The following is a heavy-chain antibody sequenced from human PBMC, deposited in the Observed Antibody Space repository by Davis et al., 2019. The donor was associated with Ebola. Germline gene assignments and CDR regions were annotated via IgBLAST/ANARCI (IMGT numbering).Heavy chain of an antibody. D-gene: IGHD7-27*01. CDR2: INHSGST. J-gene: IGHJ3*02. CDR3: ARRRTGEEGVFDI. CDR1: AGSVSGYY. Sequence: PSETLSPTCAVDAGSVSGYYCSWVRQPPGKGLEWVGEINHSGSTNYNPSLKSRVTISVDTSKNQFSLKLSSVTAADTAGHYCARRRTGEEGVFDIWGQGAMVTVSS. V-gene: IGHV4-34*01.